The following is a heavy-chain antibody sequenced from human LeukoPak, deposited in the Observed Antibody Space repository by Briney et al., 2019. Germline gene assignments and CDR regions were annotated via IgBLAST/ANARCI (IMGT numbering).Heavy chain of an antibody. V-gene: IGHV4-59*12. D-gene: IGHD2-2*01. CDR2: IYHGGSS. Sequence: SETLSLTCNVSGGSISSYYWSWIRQPPGKGLEWIGYIYHGGSSYYNPSLESRVTLSLDRSKNQFSLRLSSVTAADTAVYYCARDTDGTSSEFDPWGQGILVTVSS. CDR1: GGSISSYY. CDR3: ARDTDGTSSEFDP. J-gene: IGHJ5*02.